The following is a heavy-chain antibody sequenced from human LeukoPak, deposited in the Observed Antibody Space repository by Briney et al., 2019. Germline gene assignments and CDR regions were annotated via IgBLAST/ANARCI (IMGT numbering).Heavy chain of an antibody. CDR1: GFTFRNAW. V-gene: IGHV3-15*01. Sequence: GGCLRLSCVGSGFTFRNAWMNWVRQAPGKGLEWVGRVKSKVDGGTIEYAAPVKGRFTISRDDSKNTAYLQMNSPRTEDTAVYYCVTGIYLEYWGQGTLVTVSS. CDR3: VTGIYLEY. CDR2: VKSKVDGGTI. J-gene: IGHJ4*02.